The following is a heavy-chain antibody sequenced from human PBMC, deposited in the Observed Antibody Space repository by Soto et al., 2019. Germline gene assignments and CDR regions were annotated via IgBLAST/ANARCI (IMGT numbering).Heavy chain of an antibody. CDR2: ISVYNGFT. V-gene: IGHV1-18*01. D-gene: IGHD6-13*01. CDR1: GYTFPTYG. Sequence: QVQLVQSGAEVKKPGASVRVSCGSSGYTFPTYGIAWVRQAPGQGLEWMGWISVYNGFTHYAQKFRGRATVTAETSTSTVYMELRSLTSDDTAVYYCAREFEGQSSSWPFAYWGQGTLVTVSS. J-gene: IGHJ4*02. CDR3: AREFEGQSSSWPFAY.